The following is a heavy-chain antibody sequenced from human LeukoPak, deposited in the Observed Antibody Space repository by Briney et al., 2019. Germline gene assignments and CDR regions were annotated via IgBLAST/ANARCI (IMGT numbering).Heavy chain of an antibody. D-gene: IGHD3-22*01. Sequence: GGSLRLSCAASGFTFDDYAMHWVRQAPGKGLVWVSRINSDGSSTSYADSVEGRFTISRDNAKNTLYLQMNSLRAEDTAVYYCARESTLYDSSGYYYAGRAFDIWGQGTMVTVSS. CDR2: INSDGSST. V-gene: IGHV3-74*01. CDR3: ARESTLYDSSGYYYAGRAFDI. J-gene: IGHJ3*02. CDR1: GFTFDDYA.